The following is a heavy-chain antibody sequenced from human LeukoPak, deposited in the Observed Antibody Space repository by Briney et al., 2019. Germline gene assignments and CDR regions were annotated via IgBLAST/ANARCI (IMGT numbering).Heavy chain of an antibody. V-gene: IGHV1-2*02. Sequence: ASVKVSCKASGYTFTGYYMHWVRQAPGQGLEWMGWINPNSGGTNFAQKFQGRVTMTRDTSISTAYMELSRLTSDDTAEYYCARYGFFRDGSSGYWYFDFWGRGTLVTVSS. D-gene: IGHD5-24*01. CDR3: ARYGFFRDGSSGYWYFDF. CDR1: GYTFTGYY. J-gene: IGHJ2*01. CDR2: INPNSGGT.